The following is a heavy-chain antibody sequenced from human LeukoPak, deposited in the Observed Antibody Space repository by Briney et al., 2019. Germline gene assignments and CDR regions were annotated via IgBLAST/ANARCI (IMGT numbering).Heavy chain of an antibody. J-gene: IGHJ4*02. V-gene: IGHV4-59*12. CDR1: GGSISNYY. Sequence: ASETLSLTCIVSGGSISNYYWNWIRQPPGKGLEWIGYIYYSGITNYNPSLKSRVTISVDTSKNQFSLKLSSVTAADTAVYYCASSVDTAMVGGYWGQGTLVTVSS. CDR2: IYYSGIT. D-gene: IGHD5-18*01. CDR3: ASSVDTAMVGGY.